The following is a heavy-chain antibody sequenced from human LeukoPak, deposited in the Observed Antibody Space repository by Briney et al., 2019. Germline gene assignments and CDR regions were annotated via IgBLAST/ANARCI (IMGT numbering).Heavy chain of an antibody. CDR2: ISGSGGST. Sequence: GGSLRLSCAASGFTFSSYAMSWVRRAPGKGLEWVSAISGSGGSTYYADSVKGRFTISRDNSKNTLYLQMNSLRAEDTAVYYCAKAPYSGSYYIAFDIWGQGTMVTVSS. V-gene: IGHV3-23*01. J-gene: IGHJ3*02. CDR1: GFTFSSYA. CDR3: AKAPYSGSYYIAFDI. D-gene: IGHD1-26*01.